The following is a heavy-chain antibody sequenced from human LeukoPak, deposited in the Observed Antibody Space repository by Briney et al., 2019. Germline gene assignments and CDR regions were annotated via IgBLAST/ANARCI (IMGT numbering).Heavy chain of an antibody. CDR3: ARDPPYSSGWYRWYFDL. Sequence: SETLSLTCAVYGGSFSGYYWSWIRQPAGKGLEWIGRIYTSGSTNYNPSLKSRVTMSVDTSKNQFSLKLSSVTAADTAVYYCARDPPYSSGWYRWYFDLWGRGTLVTVSS. D-gene: IGHD6-19*01. V-gene: IGHV4-4*07. CDR1: GGSFSGYY. J-gene: IGHJ2*01. CDR2: IYTSGST.